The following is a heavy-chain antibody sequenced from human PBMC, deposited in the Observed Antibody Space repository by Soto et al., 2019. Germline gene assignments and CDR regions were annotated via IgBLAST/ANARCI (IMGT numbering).Heavy chain of an antibody. CDR1: GFTFSSYG. V-gene: IGHV3-30*18. J-gene: IGHJ3*02. D-gene: IGHD3-9*01. Sequence: PGGSLRLSCAASGFTFSSYGMHWVRQAPGKGLEWVAVISYDGSNKYYADSVKGRFTISRDNSKNTLYLQMNSLRAEDTAVYYCAKLRYYDILTGYYLAGGNDAFDIWGQGTMVTVS. CDR3: AKLRYYDILTGYYLAGGNDAFDI. CDR2: ISYDGSNK.